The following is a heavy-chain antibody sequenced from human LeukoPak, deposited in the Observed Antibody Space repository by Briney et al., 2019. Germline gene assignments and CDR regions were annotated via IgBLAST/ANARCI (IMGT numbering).Heavy chain of an antibody. V-gene: IGHV4-31*03. CDR2: IYYSGST. CDR1: GGSISSGGYY. CDR3: ARDEPPTYYYGSGSPGY. Sequence: PSETLSLTCTVSGGSISSGGYYWSWIRQHPGKGLEWIGYIYYSGSTYYNPSLKSRVTISVDTSKNQFSLKLSSVTAADTAVYYCARDEPPTYYYGSGSPGYWGQGTLVTVSS. D-gene: IGHD3-10*01. J-gene: IGHJ4*02.